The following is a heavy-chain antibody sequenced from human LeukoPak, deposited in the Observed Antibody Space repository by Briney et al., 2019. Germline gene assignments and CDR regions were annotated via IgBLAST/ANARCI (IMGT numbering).Heavy chain of an antibody. D-gene: IGHD2-2*01. V-gene: IGHV3-23*01. Sequence: PGGSLRLSCAASGFTFSSYAMSWVRQAPGKGLEWVSAISGSGGSTYYADSVKGRFTISRDNSKNTLYLQMNSLRAEDTAVYYCAKDQVVSSTSCYYFDYWGQGTLVTVSS. CDR1: GFTFSSYA. CDR3: AKDQVVSSTSCYYFDY. CDR2: ISGSGGST. J-gene: IGHJ4*02.